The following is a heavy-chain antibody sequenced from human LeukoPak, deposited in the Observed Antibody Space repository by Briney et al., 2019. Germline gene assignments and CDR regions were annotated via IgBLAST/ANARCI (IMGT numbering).Heavy chain of an antibody. CDR2: IKQDGSDK. Sequence: PGGSLRLSCVASGFTFSNYYMNWVRQAPGKGLEWVADIKQDGSDKAYVDSVKGRFTISRDNAKNSLYLQMNSLRAEDTAVYYCVREKNVNADITFQYWGQGTLVTVSS. D-gene: IGHD3-9*01. J-gene: IGHJ1*01. CDR1: GFTFSNYY. V-gene: IGHV3-7*01. CDR3: VREKNVNADITFQY.